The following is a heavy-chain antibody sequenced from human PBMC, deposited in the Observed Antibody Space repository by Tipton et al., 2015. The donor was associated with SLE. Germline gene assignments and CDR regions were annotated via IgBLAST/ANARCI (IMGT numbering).Heavy chain of an antibody. D-gene: IGHD3-3*01. J-gene: IGHJ5*02. Sequence: TLSLTCTVSGGSISSTSYYWGWIRQPPGKGLEWIGNIYYSGSTYYNPSLKSRVSISVDTSKNQFSLNLNSVTAADTAVYYCARLIHDYGFWSGSQYWFDPWGPGTLVNVSS. CDR1: GGSISSTSYY. CDR2: IYYSGST. V-gene: IGHV4-39*07. CDR3: ARLIHDYGFWSGSQYWFDP.